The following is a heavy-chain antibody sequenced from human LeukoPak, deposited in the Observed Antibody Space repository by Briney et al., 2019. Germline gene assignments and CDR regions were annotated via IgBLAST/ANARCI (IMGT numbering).Heavy chain of an antibody. CDR1: GGSISSYY. Sequence: SETLSLTCTVSGGSISSYYWSWIRQPPGKGLEWIGYIYYSGNTNYNPSLKSRVTISVDTSKNQFSLKLSSVTAADTAVYYCARVRGYSYGEYFDYWGQGTLVTVSS. J-gene: IGHJ4*02. CDR3: ARVRGYSYGEYFDY. CDR2: IYYSGNT. D-gene: IGHD5-18*01. V-gene: IGHV4-59*01.